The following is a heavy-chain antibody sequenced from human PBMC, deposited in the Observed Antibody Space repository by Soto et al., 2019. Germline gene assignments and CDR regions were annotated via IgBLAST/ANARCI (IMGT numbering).Heavy chain of an antibody. CDR3: ARNYGPGYTFDY. J-gene: IGHJ4*02. CDR1: GDSISGGDYY. CDR2: IYYSGNT. Sequence: PSETLSLTCTVSGDSISGGDYYWSWIRQPPGKGLEWIGCIYYSGNTYYNPSLKSRFSISVDTSKNHFSLKLSSVTAADTAVYYCARNYGPGYTFDYWGQGTLVTVSS. D-gene: IGHD3-10*01. V-gene: IGHV4-30-4*01.